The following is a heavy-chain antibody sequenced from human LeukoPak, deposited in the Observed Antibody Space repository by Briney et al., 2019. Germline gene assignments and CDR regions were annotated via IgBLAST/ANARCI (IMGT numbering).Heavy chain of an antibody. CDR1: GGPFNSYY. CDR3: STTSFKNFAY. V-gene: IGHV4-4*09. Sequence: SETLSLTCTVSGGPFNSYYWSWIRQPPGKGLEWIGDIYTSGSTNFNPSLKSRVTMSIDRSTDQCSLEVTSVTAADTAVYYCSTTSFKNFAYWGQGTVVTVSS. CDR2: IYTSGST. D-gene: IGHD2-2*01. J-gene: IGHJ4*02.